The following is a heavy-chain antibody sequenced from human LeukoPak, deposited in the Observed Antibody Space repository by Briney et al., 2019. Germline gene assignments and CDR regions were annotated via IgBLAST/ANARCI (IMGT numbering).Heavy chain of an antibody. J-gene: IGHJ4*02. CDR1: GGTFSSYT. CDR2: IIPILGIA. CDR3: AKVRHITMIVVVINNY. D-gene: IGHD3-22*01. Sequence: SVKVSCKASGGTFSSYTISWVRQAPGQGLEWMGRIIPILGIANFAQKFQGRVTITADKSTSTAYMELSSLRSEDTAVYYCAKVRHITMIVVVINNYWGQGTLVTVSS. V-gene: IGHV1-69*02.